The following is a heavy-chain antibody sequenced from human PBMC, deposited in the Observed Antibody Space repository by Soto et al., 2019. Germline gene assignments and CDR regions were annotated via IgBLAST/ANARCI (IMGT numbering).Heavy chain of an antibody. Sequence: GGSLRLSCVASGFTFSNYAMTWVRQAPGKGLEWLSTISDSGAVTFYADSVKGRFTVSRDSSKNTLFLQMISLRPEDTALYYCAKGEWELPTYFDFWGKGTLVT. CDR1: GFTFSNYA. D-gene: IGHD1-26*01. CDR3: AKGEWELPTYFDF. V-gene: IGHV3-23*01. CDR2: ISDSGAVT. J-gene: IGHJ4*02.